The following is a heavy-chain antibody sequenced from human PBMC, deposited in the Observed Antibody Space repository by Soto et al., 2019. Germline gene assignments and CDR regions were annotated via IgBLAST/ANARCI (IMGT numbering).Heavy chain of an antibody. CDR1: GITFITYS. J-gene: IGHJ4*02. V-gene: IGHV3-30-3*01. Sequence: GGSLRLSCAASGITFITYSMHWVRLAPGKGLEWLAVTSFDGNTKVYADSVKGRFTVSRDNSKNTLYLQMSSLRAEDTAIYYCARQYDSGGNSRWAFFDYWGQGTLVTVSS. CDR2: TSFDGNTK. CDR3: ARQYDSGGNSRWAFFDY. D-gene: IGHD3-22*01.